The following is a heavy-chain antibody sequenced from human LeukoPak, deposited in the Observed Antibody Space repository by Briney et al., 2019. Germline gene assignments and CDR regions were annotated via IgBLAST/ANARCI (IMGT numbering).Heavy chain of an antibody. J-gene: IGHJ4*02. V-gene: IGHV1-2*06. Sequence: ASVKVSCKASGYTFTAYYMHWVRQVPGQGLEWMGRINPNSGDTDYAQKFQGRVIMTRDTSISTAYMEVSRLRSDDTAVYYCAREVVDYYDSSGEFDYWGQGTLVTVSS. CDR1: GYTFTAYY. CDR2: INPNSGDT. D-gene: IGHD3-22*01. CDR3: AREVVDYYDSSGEFDY.